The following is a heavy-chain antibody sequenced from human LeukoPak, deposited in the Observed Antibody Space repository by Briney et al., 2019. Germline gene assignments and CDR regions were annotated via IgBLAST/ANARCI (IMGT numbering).Heavy chain of an antibody. CDR2: ITGSRTYI. Sequence: GGSLRLSCAASEFTFGSYTMNWVRQAPGKGLEWVSCITGSRTYIYYADSVKGRFTISRDNAKNSLYLQMNSLRAEDTALYYCAKDPVGYGGNYFDYWGQGTLVTVSS. D-gene: IGHD4-23*01. V-gene: IGHV3-21*04. J-gene: IGHJ4*02. CDR3: AKDPVGYGGNYFDY. CDR1: EFTFGSYT.